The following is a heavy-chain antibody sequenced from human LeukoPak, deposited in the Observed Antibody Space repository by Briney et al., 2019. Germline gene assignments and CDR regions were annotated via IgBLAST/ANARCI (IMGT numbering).Heavy chain of an antibody. CDR1: GFTFSSYW. Sequence: PGGSLRLSCAASGFTFSSYWMSWVRQAPGKGLEWVANIKQDGSEKYYVDSVKGRFTISRDNAKNSLYLQMNSLRAEDTAVYYCARDMESYYDSSGYYLFDYWGQGTLVTVSS. J-gene: IGHJ4*02. V-gene: IGHV3-7*01. D-gene: IGHD3-22*01. CDR3: ARDMESYYDSSGYYLFDY. CDR2: IKQDGSEK.